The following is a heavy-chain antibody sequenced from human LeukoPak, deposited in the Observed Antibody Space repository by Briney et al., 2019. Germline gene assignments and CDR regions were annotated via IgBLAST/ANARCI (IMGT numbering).Heavy chain of an antibody. V-gene: IGHV3-30*02. Sequence: PGGSLRLSCAASGFTFSSYGMHWVRQAPGKGLEWVAFIRYDGSNKYYADSVKGRFTISRDNAKNSLYLQMNSLRAEDTAVYYCARKNGSPLIYYYYMDVWGKGTTVTVSS. D-gene: IGHD1-26*01. CDR2: IRYDGSNK. J-gene: IGHJ6*03. CDR3: ARKNGSPLIYYYYMDV. CDR1: GFTFSSYG.